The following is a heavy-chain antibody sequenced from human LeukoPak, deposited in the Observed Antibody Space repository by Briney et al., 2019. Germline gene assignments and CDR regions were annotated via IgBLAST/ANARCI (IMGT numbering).Heavy chain of an antibody. Sequence: PGGSLRLSCAASGFTFSSYGMHWVRQAPGKGLEWVAVIWYDGSNKYYADSVKGRFTISRDNSKNTLYLQMNSLRAEDTAVYYCASGGYYGSGSPGDYFDYWGQGTLVTVSS. CDR2: IWYDGSNK. D-gene: IGHD3-10*01. CDR1: GFTFSSYG. V-gene: IGHV3-33*01. J-gene: IGHJ4*02. CDR3: ASGGYYGSGSPGDYFDY.